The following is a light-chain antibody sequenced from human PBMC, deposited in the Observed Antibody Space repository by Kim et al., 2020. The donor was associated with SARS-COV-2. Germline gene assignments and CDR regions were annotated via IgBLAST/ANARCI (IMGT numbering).Light chain of an antibody. J-gene: IGKJ4*01. CDR2: GAS. CDR3: QQYDDWPLT. V-gene: IGKV3D-15*01. Sequence: VSAGERAALSCRASQSVNINLAWYQQKPGQAPRLLVYGASGRATGIPSRFSGSGSGTDFTLTVSSLQSEDVAVYYCQQYDDWPLTFGGGTKVDIK. CDR1: QSVNIN.